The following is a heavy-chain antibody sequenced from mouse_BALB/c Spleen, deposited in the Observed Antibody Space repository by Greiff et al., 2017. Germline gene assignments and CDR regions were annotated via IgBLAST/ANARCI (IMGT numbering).Heavy chain of an antibody. CDR1: GFTFSSYA. Sequence: EVHLVESGGGLVKPGGSLKLSCAASGFTFSSYAMSWVRQTPEKRLEWVASISSGGSTYYPDSVKGRFTISRDNARNILYLQMSSLRSEDTAMYYCARGGDYVRFAYWGQGTLVTVSA. V-gene: IGHV5-6-5*01. CDR2: ISSGGST. J-gene: IGHJ3*01. D-gene: IGHD2-4*01. CDR3: ARGGDYVRFAY.